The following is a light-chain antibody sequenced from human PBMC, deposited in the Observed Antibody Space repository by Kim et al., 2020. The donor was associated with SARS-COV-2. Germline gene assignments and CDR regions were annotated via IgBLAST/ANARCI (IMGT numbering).Light chain of an antibody. CDR3: NSRDSSGNPRWV. V-gene: IGLV3-19*01. CDR1: SLRSYY. J-gene: IGLJ3*02. CDR2: GKN. Sequence: SSELTQDPAVSVALGQTVRITCQGDSLRSYYASWYQQKPGQAPVLVIYGKNNRPSGIPDQFSGSSSGNTASLTITGAQAEDEADYYCNSRDSSGNPRWVFGGGTQLTVL.